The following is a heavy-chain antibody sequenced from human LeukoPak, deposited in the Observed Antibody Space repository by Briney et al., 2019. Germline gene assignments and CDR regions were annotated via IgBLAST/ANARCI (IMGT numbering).Heavy chain of an antibody. J-gene: IGHJ4*02. V-gene: IGHV4-59*01. CDR1: GGSISGYY. CDR2: IFYSGST. CDR3: ARLKGLGEVSPYFDS. Sequence: SETLSLTCTVSGGSISGYYWSWIRQPPGKGLEWIGYIFYSGSTNYNPSLKSRVTISVDTSKNQFSLKLSSVTAADTAVYFCARLKGLGEVSPYFDSWGQGRLVTVSS. D-gene: IGHD3-16*02.